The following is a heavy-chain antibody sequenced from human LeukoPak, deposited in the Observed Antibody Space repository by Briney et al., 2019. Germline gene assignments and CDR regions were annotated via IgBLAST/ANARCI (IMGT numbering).Heavy chain of an antibody. Sequence: GGSLRLSCAASGFTFSSYSMNWVRQAPGKGLEWVSSISSSSSYIYYADSVKGRFTISRDNAKNSLYLQMNSLRAEDTAVYYCARLVQSDHVWGSYPDNYWGQGTLVTVSS. V-gene: IGHV3-21*01. CDR2: ISSSSSYI. CDR1: GFTFSSYS. D-gene: IGHD3-16*01. CDR3: ARLVQSDHVWGSYPDNY. J-gene: IGHJ4*02.